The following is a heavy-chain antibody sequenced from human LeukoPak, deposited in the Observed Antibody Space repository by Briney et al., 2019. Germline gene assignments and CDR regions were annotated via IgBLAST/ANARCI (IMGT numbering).Heavy chain of an antibody. V-gene: IGHV4-59*01. J-gene: IGHJ3*02. CDR3: ARPKYYYDSSGYYSDAFDI. CDR1: GGSISSYY. D-gene: IGHD3-22*01. CDR2: IYYSGST. Sequence: SETLSLTCTVSGGSISSYYWSWIRQPPGKGLEWIGYIYYSGSTNYNPSLKSRVTISVDTSKNQFSLKLSSVTAADTAVYYCARPKYYYDSSGYYSDAFDIWGQGTMVTVSS.